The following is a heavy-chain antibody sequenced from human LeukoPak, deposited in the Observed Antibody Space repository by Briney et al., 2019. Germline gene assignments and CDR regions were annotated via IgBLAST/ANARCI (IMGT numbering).Heavy chain of an antibody. CDR3: ARIDLFTDF. V-gene: IGHV3-23*01. CDR2: ISGSGCST. J-gene: IGHJ4*02. D-gene: IGHD3/OR15-3a*01. Sequence: GDSLRLSCAASGFTFSSYAMSWVRQAPGKGLEWVSAISGSGCSTYYADSVKGRFTISRDNSKNTLYLQMNSLRAEDTAVYYCARIDLFTDFWGQGTLVTVSS. CDR1: GFTFSSYA.